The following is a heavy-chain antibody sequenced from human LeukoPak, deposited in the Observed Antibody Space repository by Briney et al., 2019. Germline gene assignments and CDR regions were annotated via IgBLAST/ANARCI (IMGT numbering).Heavy chain of an antibody. V-gene: IGHV1-46*01. D-gene: IGHD3-22*01. CDR2: INPSGGST. Sequence: ASVKVSCKASGYTFTSYYMHWVRQAPGQGLEWMGIINPSGGSTSYAQKFQGRVTMTRNTSISTAYMELSSLRSEDTAVYYCASGARSSGYYSGAFDPWGQGTLVTVSS. J-gene: IGHJ5*02. CDR1: GYTFTSYY. CDR3: ASGARSSGYYSGAFDP.